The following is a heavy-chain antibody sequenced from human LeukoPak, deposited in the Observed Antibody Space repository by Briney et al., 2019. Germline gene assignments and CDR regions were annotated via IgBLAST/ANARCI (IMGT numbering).Heavy chain of an antibody. Sequence: GGSLRLSCAASGFTFSNAWMSWVRQAPGKGLEWVGRIKSKTDGGTTDYAAPVKGRFTISRDDSKNTLYLQMNSLKTEDTAVYYCTTDRYDSSGYPAPNYYYYMDVWGKGTTVTISS. CDR3: TTDRYDSSGYPAPNYYYYMDV. D-gene: IGHD3-22*01. V-gene: IGHV3-15*01. CDR2: IKSKTDGGTT. J-gene: IGHJ6*03. CDR1: GFTFSNAW.